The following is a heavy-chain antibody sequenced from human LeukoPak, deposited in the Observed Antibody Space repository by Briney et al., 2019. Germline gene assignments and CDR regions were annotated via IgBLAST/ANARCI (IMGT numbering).Heavy chain of an antibody. J-gene: IGHJ4*02. CDR1: GFTFSSYS. CDR3: ATGLGDPDMYYFDY. CDR2: IKQDGSEK. Sequence: PGGSLRLSCAASGFTFSSYSMNWVRQAPGKGLEWVANIKQDGSEKYYVDSVKGRFTISRDNAKNSLYLQMNSLRAEDTAVYYCATGLGDPDMYYFDYWGQGTLVTVSS. D-gene: IGHD2-21*02. V-gene: IGHV3-7*01.